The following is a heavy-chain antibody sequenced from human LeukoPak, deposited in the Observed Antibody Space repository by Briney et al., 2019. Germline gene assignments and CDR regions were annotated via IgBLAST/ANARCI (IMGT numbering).Heavy chain of an antibody. CDR3: ARFRSPDCSGGSCQKGYYYYMDV. D-gene: IGHD2-15*01. J-gene: IGHJ6*03. V-gene: IGHV4-34*01. CDR1: GGSFSGYY. Sequence: PSETLSLTCAVYGGSFSGYYWSWIRQPPGKGLEWIGEINHSGSTNYNPSLKSRVTISVDTSKNQFSLKLSSVTAADTAVYYCARFRSPDCSGGSCQKGYYYYMDVWGKGTTVTVSS. CDR2: INHSGST.